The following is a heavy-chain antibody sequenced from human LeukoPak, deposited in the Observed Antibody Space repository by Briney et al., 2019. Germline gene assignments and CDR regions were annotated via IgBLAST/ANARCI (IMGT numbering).Heavy chain of an antibody. CDR2: IYYSGST. V-gene: IGHV4-30-4*01. J-gene: IGHJ5*02. Sequence: PSQTLSLTCTVSGGSISSGDYYWSWIRQPPGKGLEWIGYIYYSGSTYYNPSLKSRVTISVDTSKNQLSLKLSSVTAADTAVYYCARDPDWYCSGGSCYPSAWGQGTLVTVSS. CDR3: ARDPDWYCSGGSCYPSA. CDR1: GGSISSGDYY. D-gene: IGHD2-15*01.